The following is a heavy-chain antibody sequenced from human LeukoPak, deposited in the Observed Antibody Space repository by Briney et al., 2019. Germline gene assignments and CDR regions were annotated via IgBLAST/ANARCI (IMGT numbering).Heavy chain of an antibody. J-gene: IGHJ3*02. CDR1: GFTVSSNY. V-gene: IGHV3-53*01. Sequence: GGSLRLSCAASGFTVSSNYMSWVRQAPGKGLEWVSVIYSGGSTYYADSVKGRFTISRDNSKNTLYLQMNSLRAEDTAVYYCARDSSGYSDRFDIWGPGTMVTVSS. CDR2: IYSGGST. CDR3: ARDSSGYSDRFDI. D-gene: IGHD3-22*01.